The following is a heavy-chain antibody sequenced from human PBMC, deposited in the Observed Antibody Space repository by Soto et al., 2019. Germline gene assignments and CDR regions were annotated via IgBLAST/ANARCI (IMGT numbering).Heavy chain of an antibody. D-gene: IGHD1-26*01. J-gene: IGHJ4*02. CDR3: ARQGDTTLDY. V-gene: IGHV3-7*01. CDR2: IKEDGSEK. Sequence: GGSLRLSCAGSGFPFSAYWMSWVRQAPGKGLEWVANIKEDGSEKSYVDSVEGRFTISRDNARNSVYLQMSSLRAEDTAVYYCARQGDTTLDYWGQGTPVTVSS. CDR1: GFPFSAYW.